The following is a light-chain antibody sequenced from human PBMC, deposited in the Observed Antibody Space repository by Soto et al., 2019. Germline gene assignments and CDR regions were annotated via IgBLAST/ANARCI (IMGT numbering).Light chain of an antibody. Sequence: DIQMTQSPSSLSASVGDRVTITCRASQSISSYLNWYQQKPGKAPKLLIYAASSLQSGVPSRFSGSGSGTDFTLTISSLQPEDFATYYCQHYSLVWAFGQGTKVDI. CDR1: QSISSY. J-gene: IGKJ1*01. V-gene: IGKV1-39*01. CDR2: AAS. CDR3: QHYSLVWA.